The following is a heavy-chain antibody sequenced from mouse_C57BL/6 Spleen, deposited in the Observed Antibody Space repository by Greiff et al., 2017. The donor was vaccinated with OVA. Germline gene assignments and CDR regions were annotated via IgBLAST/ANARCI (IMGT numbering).Heavy chain of an antibody. CDR2: IDPSDSYT. CDR1: GYTFTSYW. V-gene: IGHV1-69*01. Sequence: QVQLQQPGAELVMPGASVKLSCKASGYTFTSYWMHWVKQRPGQGLEWIGEIDPSDSYTNYNQKFKGKSTLTVDKSSSTAYMQLSSLTSEDSAVYYCARSGSSGDDYWGQGTTLTVSS. CDR3: ARSGSSGDDY. J-gene: IGHJ2*01. D-gene: IGHD3-2*02.